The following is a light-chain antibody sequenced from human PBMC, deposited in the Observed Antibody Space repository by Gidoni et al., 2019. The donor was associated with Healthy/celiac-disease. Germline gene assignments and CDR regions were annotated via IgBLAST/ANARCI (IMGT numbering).Light chain of an antibody. CDR3: SSYTSSSTRVV. CDR2: DVS. Sequence: QSALPQPASVSGSPGQSITISCTGTSSDVGGYNYVSWYQQHPGKAPKLMIYDVSNRPSGVSKRFSGSKSGNTASLTISGLQAEDEADYYCSSYTSSSTRVVFGGGTKLTVL. V-gene: IGLV2-14*03. CDR1: SSDVGGYNY. J-gene: IGLJ2*01.